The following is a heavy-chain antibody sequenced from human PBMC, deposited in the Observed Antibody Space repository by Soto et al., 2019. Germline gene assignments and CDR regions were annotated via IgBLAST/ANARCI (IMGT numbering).Heavy chain of an antibody. CDR1: GFTFTDYF. CDR2: ITSSGTTK. J-gene: IGHJ6*02. Sequence: QMQLVESGGGVVKPGGSLRLSCAASGFTFTDYFMTWIRQAPGKGLEWISYITSSGTTKYYADSVRGRFTISRDNGNNSLFLQMNRLRVEDTAVYYCAGESDTSSWTEYSGGKGVWGQGTTVTVSS. D-gene: IGHD6-13*01. CDR3: AGESDTSSWTEYSGGKGV. V-gene: IGHV3-11*01.